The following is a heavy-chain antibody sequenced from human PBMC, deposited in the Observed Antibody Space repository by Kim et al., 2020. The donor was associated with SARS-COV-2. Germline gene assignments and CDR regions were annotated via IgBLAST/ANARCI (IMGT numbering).Heavy chain of an antibody. CDR3: ARDLITMIAGWYFDL. D-gene: IGHD3-22*01. J-gene: IGHJ2*01. V-gene: IGHV4-4*02. Sequence: PSLRRRVNISVDKSKNQFSLKLSSVTAADTGVYYCARDLITMIAGWYFDLWGRGTLVTVSS.